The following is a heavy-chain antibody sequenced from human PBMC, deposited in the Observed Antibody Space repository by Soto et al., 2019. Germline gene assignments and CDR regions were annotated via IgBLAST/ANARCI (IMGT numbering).Heavy chain of an antibody. J-gene: IGHJ3*02. Sequence: PGGSLRPSCAASGFTFSDYYMSWIRQAPGKGLEWVSYISSSSSYTNYADSVKGRFTISRDNAKNSLYLQMNSLRAEDTAVYYCARDGGIVGATTAFDIWGQGTMVTVSS. CDR2: ISSSSSYT. V-gene: IGHV3-11*06. CDR3: ARDGGIVGATTAFDI. D-gene: IGHD1-26*01. CDR1: GFTFSDYY.